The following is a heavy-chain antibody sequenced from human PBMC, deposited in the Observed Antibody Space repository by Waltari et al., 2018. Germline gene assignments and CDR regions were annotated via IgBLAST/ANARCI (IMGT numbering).Heavy chain of an antibody. J-gene: IGHJ4*02. CDR2: INHSGST. CDR1: GGSFSGYY. D-gene: IGHD5-18*01. Sequence: QVQLQQWGAGLWKPSETLSLTCAVYGGSFSGYYWSWIRQPPGKGLEWIGEINHSGSTNYNPSLKSRVTISVDTSKNQFSLKLSSVTAEDTAVYYCARGYSYGFFAYWGQGTLVTVSS. CDR3: ARGYSYGFFAY. V-gene: IGHV4-34*01.